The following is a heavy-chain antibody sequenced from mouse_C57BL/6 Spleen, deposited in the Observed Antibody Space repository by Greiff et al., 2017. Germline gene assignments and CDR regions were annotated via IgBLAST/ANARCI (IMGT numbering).Heavy chain of an antibody. CDR2: IYPSDSET. J-gene: IGHJ2*01. CDR1: GYTFTSYW. V-gene: IGHV1-61*01. D-gene: IGHD4-1*01. Sequence: QVQLKQSGAELVRPGSSVKLSCKASGYTFTSYWMDWVKQRPGQGLEWIGNIYPSDSETHYNQKFKDKATLTVDKSSSTAYMQLSSLTSEDSAVYYWARNLGGGAFDYWGQGTTLTVSS. CDR3: ARNLGGGAFDY.